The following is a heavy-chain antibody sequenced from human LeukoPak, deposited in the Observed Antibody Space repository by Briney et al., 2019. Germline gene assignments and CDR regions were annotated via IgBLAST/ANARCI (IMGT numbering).Heavy chain of an antibody. CDR1: GWSFSGYY. CDR3: ARFPYYYDSSGYYYYFDY. J-gene: IGHJ4*02. D-gene: IGHD3-22*01. CDR2: INHSGST. Sequence: KPSETLSLTCAVYGWSFSGYYWSWIRQPPGKGLEWIGEINHSGSTNYNPSLKSRATISVDTSKNQFSLKLSSVTAADTAVYYCARFPYYYDSSGYYYYFDYWGQGTLVTVSS. V-gene: IGHV4-34*01.